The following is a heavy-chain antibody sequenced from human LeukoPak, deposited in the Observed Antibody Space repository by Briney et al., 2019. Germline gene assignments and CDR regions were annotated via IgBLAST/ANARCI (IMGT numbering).Heavy chain of an antibody. J-gene: IGHJ4*02. V-gene: IGHV4-34*01. CDR1: GGSFSGYY. CDR3: ARGRGDYIWGSYRYYVSYYFDY. Sequence: PSETLSLTCAVYGGSFSGYYWSWIRQPPGKGLEWIGEINHSGSTNYNPALKSRGTISVDTYKNQCSLKLSSVTAADTAVYYCARGRGDYIWGSYRYYVSYYFDYWGQGTLVTVSS. CDR2: INHSGST. D-gene: IGHD3-16*02.